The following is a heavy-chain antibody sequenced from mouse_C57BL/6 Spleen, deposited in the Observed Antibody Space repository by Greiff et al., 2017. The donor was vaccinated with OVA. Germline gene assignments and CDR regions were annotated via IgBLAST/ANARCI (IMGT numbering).Heavy chain of an antibody. D-gene: IGHD2-4*01. CDR2: INPNNGGT. CDR1: GYTFTDYY. V-gene: IGHV1-26*01. CDR3: ARHYDYPGWFAY. J-gene: IGHJ3*01. Sequence: EVQLQQSGPELVKPGASVKISCKASGYTFTDYYMNWVKQSHGKSLEWIGDINPNNGGTSYNQKFKGKATLTVDKSSSTAYMELRSLTSEDSAVYYCARHYDYPGWFAYWGQGTLVTVSA.